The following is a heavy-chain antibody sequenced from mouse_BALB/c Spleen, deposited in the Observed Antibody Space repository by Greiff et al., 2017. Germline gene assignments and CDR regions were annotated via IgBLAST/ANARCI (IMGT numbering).Heavy chain of an antibody. Sequence: EVKLMESGGGLVQPGGSRKLSCAASGFTFSSFGMHWVRQAPEKGLEWVAYISSGSSTIYYADTVKGRFTLSRDNPKNTLFLQMTSLRSEDTAMYYCARGSTWFAYWGQGTLVTVSA. CDR2: ISSGSSTI. J-gene: IGHJ3*01. CDR3: ARGSTWFAY. CDR1: GFTFSSFG. D-gene: IGHD1-1*01. V-gene: IGHV5-17*02.